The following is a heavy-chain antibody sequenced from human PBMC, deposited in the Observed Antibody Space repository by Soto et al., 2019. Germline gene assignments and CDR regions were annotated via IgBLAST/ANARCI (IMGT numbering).Heavy chain of an antibody. D-gene: IGHD3-22*01. CDR3: ARDQYYYDSSGPCGMDV. CDR2: INPSGGST. V-gene: IGHV1-46*01. CDR1: GYTFTSCY. J-gene: IGHJ6*02. Sequence: ASVRVSGRXSGYTFTSCYMHWVRQAPGQGLEWMGIINPSGGSTSYAQKFQGRVTMTRDTSTSTVYMELSSLRSEDTAVYYCARDQYYYDSSGPCGMDVWGQGTTVTVSS.